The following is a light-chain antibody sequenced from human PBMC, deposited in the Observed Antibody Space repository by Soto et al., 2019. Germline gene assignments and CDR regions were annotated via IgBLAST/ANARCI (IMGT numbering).Light chain of an antibody. CDR2: EVS. CDR3: SSYTSSSLEV. V-gene: IGLV2-14*01. Sequence: QSALTQPASVSGSPGQSITISCTGTSADIGFYDYVSWYQQYPGKAPKLMIYEVSNRPSGVSNRFSGSKSGNTASLTISGLQAEDEADYYCSSYTSSSLEVFGTGTKLTVL. CDR1: SADIGFYDY. J-gene: IGLJ1*01.